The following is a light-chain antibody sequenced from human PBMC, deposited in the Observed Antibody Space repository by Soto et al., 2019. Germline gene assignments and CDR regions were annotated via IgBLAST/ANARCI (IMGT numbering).Light chain of an antibody. CDR3: QQYNNWPTIT. V-gene: IGKV4-1*01. Sequence: DIVMTQSPDSLAVSLGERATINCRSSQSVLHSSNNLNYLAWYQQKPGQPPKLLVYWASTRESGVPDRFSGSGSGTDFTLTISSLQSEDFAVYYCQQYNNWPTITFGQGTRLEIK. J-gene: IGKJ5*01. CDR1: QSVLHSSNNLNY. CDR2: WAS.